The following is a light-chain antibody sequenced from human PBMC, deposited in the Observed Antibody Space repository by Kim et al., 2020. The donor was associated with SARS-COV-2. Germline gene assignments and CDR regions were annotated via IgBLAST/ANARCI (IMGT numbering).Light chain of an antibody. Sequence: ELTQPPSASGTPGQRVTISCSGSSSNIGTNYVYWYQHLPGTAPKLLIYRNNQRPSGIPDRFSGSKSGTSASLAVSGLRSEDEADYYCASWDDSLSAWVFGGGTELTVL. CDR3: ASWDDSLSAWV. V-gene: IGLV1-47*01. CDR2: RNN. J-gene: IGLJ3*02. CDR1: SSNIGTNY.